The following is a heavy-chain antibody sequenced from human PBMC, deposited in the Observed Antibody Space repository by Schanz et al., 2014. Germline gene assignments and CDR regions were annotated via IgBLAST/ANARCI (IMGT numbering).Heavy chain of an antibody. CDR1: GYTFTSYD. CDR3: ARDVPINDY. CDR2: MSYNGNT. Sequence: QVQLVQSGAEVKKPGASVRLSCEASGYTFTSYDISWLRQAPGQGFEWMAWMSYNGNTKYAQSLQGRVTVTRDTSTSTSYMELRSLTSDDTAVYYCARDVPINDYWGQGTPVTVSS. J-gene: IGHJ4*02. V-gene: IGHV1-18*01. D-gene: IGHD2-2*01.